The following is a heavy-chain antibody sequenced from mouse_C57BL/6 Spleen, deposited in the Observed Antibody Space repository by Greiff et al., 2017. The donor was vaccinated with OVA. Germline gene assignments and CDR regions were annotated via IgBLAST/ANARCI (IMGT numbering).Heavy chain of an antibody. CDR2: IYPGRGNT. CDR3: ARGLTGTVGFDY. CDR1: GYTFTDSY. Sequence: VKLMESGAELVRPGASVKLSCKASGYTFTDSYLNWVKQRPGQGLEWIARIYPGRGNTYYNEKFKGKATLTAEKSSSTAYMQLSSLTSEDSAVDFCARGLTGTVGFDYWGQGTTLTVAS. J-gene: IGHJ2*01. D-gene: IGHD4-1*01. V-gene: IGHV1-76*01.